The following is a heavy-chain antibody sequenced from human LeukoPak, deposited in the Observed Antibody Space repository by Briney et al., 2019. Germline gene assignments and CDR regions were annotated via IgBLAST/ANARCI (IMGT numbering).Heavy chain of an antibody. CDR3: ARDHVSGYSAY. CDR1: GFTFHTYW. CDR2: IKEDGSDK. J-gene: IGHJ4*02. Sequence: PGGSLRLFCAASGFTFHTYWMTWARHAPGEGLEWVANIKEDGSDKYYADSVRGRFPISRDNAKNALYLQMNTQTVADTAIYYCARDHVSGYSAYWGQGTLVTASS. D-gene: IGHD5/OR15-5a*01. V-gene: IGHV3-7*01.